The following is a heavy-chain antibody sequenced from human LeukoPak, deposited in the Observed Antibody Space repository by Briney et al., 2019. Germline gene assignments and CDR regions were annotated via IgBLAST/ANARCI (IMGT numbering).Heavy chain of an antibody. V-gene: IGHV4-59*01. D-gene: IGHD6-6*01. CDR2: IYYSGST. CDR1: GGSISSYY. J-gene: IGHJ4*02. Sequence: SETLSLTCTVSGGSISSYYWSWIRQPPGKGLEWIGYIYYSGSTNYNPSLESRVTISVDTSKNQSSLKLSSVTAADTAVYYCARGLLAAPFDYWGQGTLVTVSS. CDR3: ARGLLAAPFDY.